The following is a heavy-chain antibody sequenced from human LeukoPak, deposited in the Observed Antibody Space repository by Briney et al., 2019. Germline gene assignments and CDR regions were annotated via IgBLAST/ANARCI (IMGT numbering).Heavy chain of an antibody. CDR2: ISGSGGST. J-gene: IGHJ3*02. CDR3: AKDGGSDAFDI. V-gene: IGHV3-23*01. D-gene: IGHD2-15*01. Sequence: GASVKVSCTASGGTFSSYAMSWVRQAPGKGLEWVSAISGSGGSTYYADSVKGRFTISRDNSKNTLYLQMNSLRAEDTAVYYCAKDGGSDAFDIWGQGTMVTVSS. CDR1: GGTFSSYA.